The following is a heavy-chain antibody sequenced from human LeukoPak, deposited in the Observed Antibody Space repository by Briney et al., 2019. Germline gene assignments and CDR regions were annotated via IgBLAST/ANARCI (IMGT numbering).Heavy chain of an antibody. D-gene: IGHD3-10*01. CDR1: GFPFSSYW. Sequence: SGGSLRLSCVASGFPFSSYWMTWVRQAPGKGLEWVANIKQDGSKKSYVDSVKGRFSISRDNAKNSLYLQMNSLRAEDTAVYYCAREGSLGKYGMDVWGQGTTVTVSS. J-gene: IGHJ6*02. CDR2: IKQDGSKK. V-gene: IGHV3-7*01. CDR3: AREGSLGKYGMDV.